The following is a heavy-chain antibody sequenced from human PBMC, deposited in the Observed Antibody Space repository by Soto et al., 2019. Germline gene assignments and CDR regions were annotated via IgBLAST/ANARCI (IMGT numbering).Heavy chain of an antibody. CDR3: ARAQQLHRSRYGMDV. V-gene: IGHV4-31*03. CDR2: IYYSGST. D-gene: IGHD6-13*01. J-gene: IGHJ6*02. Sequence: GPGPQPPSETLSLTCTVSGGSISSGGYYWSWIRQHPGKGLEWIGYIYYSGSTYYNPSLKSRVTISVDTSKNQFSLKLSSVTAADTAVYYCARAQQLHRSRYGMDVWGQGTTVTVCS. CDR1: GGSISSGGYY.